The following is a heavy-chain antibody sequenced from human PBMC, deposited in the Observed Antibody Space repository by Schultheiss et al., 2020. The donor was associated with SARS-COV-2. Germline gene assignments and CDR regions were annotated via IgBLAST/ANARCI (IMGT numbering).Heavy chain of an antibody. CDR2: MNPNSGNT. Sequence: ASVKVSCKASGYTFTSYGISWVRQAPGQGLEWMGWMNPNSGNTGYAQKFQGRVTITADESTSTAYMELSSLRSEDTAVYYCAKVGRSSSWYSYYYYGMDVWGQGTTVTVSS. CDR3: AKVGRSSSWYSYYYYGMDV. J-gene: IGHJ6*02. CDR1: GYTFTSYG. V-gene: IGHV1-8*03. D-gene: IGHD6-13*01.